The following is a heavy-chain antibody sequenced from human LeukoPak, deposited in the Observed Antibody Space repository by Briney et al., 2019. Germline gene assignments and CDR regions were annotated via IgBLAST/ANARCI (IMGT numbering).Heavy chain of an antibody. V-gene: IGHV3-21*01. Sequence: AGGSLRPSSAASGFTFSSYSMNCVRPAPGEGLEWVSSISSSSSYIYYADSVKGRITISRDNAKNSLYLQMNSLRAEDTAVYYCARPGTPTKRGYQLYWGQGTLVTVSS. D-gene: IGHD3-22*01. CDR2: ISSSSSYI. CDR1: GFTFSSYS. J-gene: IGHJ4*02. CDR3: ARPGTPTKRGYQLY.